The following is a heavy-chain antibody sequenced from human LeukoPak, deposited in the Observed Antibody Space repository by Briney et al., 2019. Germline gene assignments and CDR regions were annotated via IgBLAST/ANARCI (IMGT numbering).Heavy chain of an antibody. J-gene: IGHJ4*02. Sequence: SETLSLTCTVSGGSISSSSYYWGWIRQPPGKGLEWIGSIYYSGSTYYNPSLKSRVTISVDTSKNQFSLKLSSETAADTAVYYCARHSSNAFWAVAGTVPDYWGQGTLVTVSS. CDR3: ARHSSNAFWAVAGTVPDY. CDR2: IYYSGST. V-gene: IGHV4-39*01. D-gene: IGHD6-19*01. CDR1: GGSISSSSYY.